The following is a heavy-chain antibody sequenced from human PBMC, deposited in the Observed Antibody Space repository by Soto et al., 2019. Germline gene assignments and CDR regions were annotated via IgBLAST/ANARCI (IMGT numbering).Heavy chain of an antibody. CDR2: INHSGST. Sequence: QVQLQQWGAGLLKPSETLSLTCAVYGGSFSGYYWSWIRQPPGKGLEWIGEINHSGSTNYNPSLKSRVTLSVDTSKNQFSLKLSSVTAAYTAVYYCARGGGRDGYNFFDYWGQGTLVTVSS. J-gene: IGHJ4*02. CDR3: ARGGGRDGYNFFDY. CDR1: GGSFSGYY. V-gene: IGHV4-34*01. D-gene: IGHD5-12*01.